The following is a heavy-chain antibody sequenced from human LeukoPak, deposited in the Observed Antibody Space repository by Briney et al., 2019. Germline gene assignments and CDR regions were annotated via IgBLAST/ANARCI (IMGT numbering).Heavy chain of an antibody. CDR3: ARVRGVGYYFDY. CDR1: GFTFSSYW. CDR2: LNGDGSGT. V-gene: IGHV3-74*01. D-gene: IGHD3-10*01. Sequence: GGSLRLSCAASGFTFSSYWMHWVRQAPGKGLVWVSRLNGDGSGTTYADSVKGRFTISRDNAENTLYLQMNSLRAEDTAVYYCARVRGVGYYFDYWGQGTLVTVSS. J-gene: IGHJ4*02.